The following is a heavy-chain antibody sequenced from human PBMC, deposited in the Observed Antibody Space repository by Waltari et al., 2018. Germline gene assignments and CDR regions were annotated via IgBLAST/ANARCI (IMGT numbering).Heavy chain of an antibody. Sequence: QVQLVQSGAEVRKPGASVKVSCEASGYTFTTDAIPWVRQAPGKRLEWMGWINAGKGNTKYSQKFQGRVTITRDTSASTAYMELSSLTSEDTAIYYCARSKIAAAVDFWGQGTLVTVSS. CDR2: INAGKGNT. D-gene: IGHD6-13*01. CDR1: GYTFTTDA. J-gene: IGHJ4*02. V-gene: IGHV1-3*01. CDR3: ARSKIAAAVDF.